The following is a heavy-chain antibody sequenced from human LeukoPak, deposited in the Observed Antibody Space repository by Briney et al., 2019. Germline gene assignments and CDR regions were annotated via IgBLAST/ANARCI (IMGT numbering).Heavy chain of an antibody. V-gene: IGHV3-30*03. D-gene: IGHD6-19*01. CDR1: GFTFSSYG. CDR3: AAVAGSIDY. CDR2: ISYDGSNK. J-gene: IGHJ4*02. Sequence: GRSLTLSCAASGFTFSSYGMHWVRQAPGKGLEWVAVISYDGSNKYYADSVKGRFTISRDNSKNTLYLQMNSLRAEDTAVYYCAAVAGSIDYWGQGTLVTVSS.